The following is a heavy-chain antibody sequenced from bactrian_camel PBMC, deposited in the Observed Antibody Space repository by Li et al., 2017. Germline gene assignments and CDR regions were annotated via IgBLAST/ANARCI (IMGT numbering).Heavy chain of an antibody. CDR2: ISSVGHDP. CDR1: RLSIDSYC. D-gene: IGHD6*01. Sequence: VQLVESGGGSVQAGGSLRLSCTTSRLSIDSYCMAFFRERAGGERAGVAAISSVGHDPSYTDSVKGRFIISQDYAKKTVYLLMNSLKPEDTATYTCVAGQAEGRWCPVEATTSEFGYRGQGTQVTVS. V-gene: IGHV3S42*01. CDR3: VAGQAEGRWCPVEATTSEFGY. J-gene: IGHJ6*01.